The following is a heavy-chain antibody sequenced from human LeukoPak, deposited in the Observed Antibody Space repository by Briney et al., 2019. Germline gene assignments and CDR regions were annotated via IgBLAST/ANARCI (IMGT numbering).Heavy chain of an antibody. CDR2: IYYSGST. CDR3: ARGHTYCSGGSCYSYPPDY. Sequence: SETLSLTCTVSGGSISSYYWSWIRQPPGKGLEWIGYIYYSGSTNYNPSPKSRVTISADTSKNQFSLKLSSVTAADTAVYYCARGHTYCSGGSCYSYPPDYWGQGTLVTVSS. V-gene: IGHV4-59*01. J-gene: IGHJ4*02. D-gene: IGHD2-15*01. CDR1: GGSISSYY.